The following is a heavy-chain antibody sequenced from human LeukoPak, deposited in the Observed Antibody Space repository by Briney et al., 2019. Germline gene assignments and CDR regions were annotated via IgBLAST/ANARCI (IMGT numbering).Heavy chain of an antibody. CDR1: GGSISSYY. CDR2: IYYSGST. V-gene: IGHV4-59*08. Sequence: PSETLSLTCTVSGGSISSYYWSWVRQPPGKGLEWIGYIYYSGSTNYNPSLKSRVTISLDTSKNQFSLNLSSVTAADTAVYYCARRNWAPGSPWPKIDPWGQGTLVTVPS. D-gene: IGHD7-27*01. J-gene: IGHJ5*02. CDR3: ARRNWAPGSPWPKIDP.